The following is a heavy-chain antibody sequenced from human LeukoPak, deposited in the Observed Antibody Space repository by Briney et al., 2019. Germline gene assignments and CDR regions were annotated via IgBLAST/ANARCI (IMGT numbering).Heavy chain of an antibody. CDR2: IYYSGST. D-gene: IGHD1-1*01. CDR1: GGSISISSYD. Sequence: PSQTMSPACTVSGGSISISSYDWGWIRQPPGKGVEWIGSIYYSGSTYYNPSLKSRVTISVDTSKNQFSLKLSSVTAADTAVYYCARQLNDFDYWGQGTLVIVSS. V-gene: IGHV4-39*01. CDR3: ARQLNDFDY. J-gene: IGHJ4*02.